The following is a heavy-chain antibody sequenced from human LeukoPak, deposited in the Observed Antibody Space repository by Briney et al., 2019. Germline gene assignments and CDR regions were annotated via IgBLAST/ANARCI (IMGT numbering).Heavy chain of an antibody. CDR1: GGSISSSNYY. CDR3: ARVLHESLIDY. D-gene: IGHD3-16*02. V-gene: IGHV4-39*01. Sequence: SETLSLTCAVSGGSISSSNYYWGWIRQPPGQGLEWIGSIYYSGNTYYNPSLKSRVTISVDTSKNQFSLKLSSVTATDTAVYYCARVLHESLIDYWGQGTLVTVSS. J-gene: IGHJ4*02. CDR2: IYYSGNT.